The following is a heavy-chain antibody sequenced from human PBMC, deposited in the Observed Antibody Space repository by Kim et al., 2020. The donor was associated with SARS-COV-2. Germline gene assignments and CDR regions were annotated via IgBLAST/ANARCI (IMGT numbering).Heavy chain of an antibody. J-gene: IGHJ4*02. CDR2: IFHSGSA. D-gene: IGHD6-13*01. Sequence: SETLSLTCNVSGGSTSSIDYYWAWIRQPPGKGPEWIGSIFHSGSAYYNPSLKSRVTISVNTSKNQFSLKLAYVTAADTAVYYYTTEGGSWDYFDFWGQGAVVTVSS. V-gene: IGHV4-39*01. CDR1: GGSTSSIDYY. CDR3: TTEGGSWDYFDF.